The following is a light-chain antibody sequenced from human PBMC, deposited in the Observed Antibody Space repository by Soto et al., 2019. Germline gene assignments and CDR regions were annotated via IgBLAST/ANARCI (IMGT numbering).Light chain of an antibody. CDR3: QQYNSYSQT. J-gene: IGKJ1*01. CDR1: QSISSW. Sequence: DTQMTQSPSPLSASVLNRGTSTGRASQSISSWLAWYQQKPGKAPKLLIYKASTLESGVPSRVSGIGSGTEFTLTISSLQPDAFATYYCQQYNSYSQTFGQGTKVDNK. CDR2: KAS. V-gene: IGKV1-5*03.